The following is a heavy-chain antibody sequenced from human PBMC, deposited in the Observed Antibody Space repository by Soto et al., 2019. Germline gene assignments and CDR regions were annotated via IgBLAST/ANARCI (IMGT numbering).Heavy chain of an antibody. CDR1: GITFFIRA. D-gene: IGHD3-10*01. CDR3: ERGSKDSSKGSRIFDF. V-gene: IGHV3-23*01. CDR2: ITDTGGDT. Sequence: PWWSXRLSCVSSGITFFIRAIIWFRHAPGEGLQWVSTITDTGGDTKSADSVRGRFTISRDNSKNTLYLQMRSLRAEDSAVYYCERGSKDSSKGSRIFDFWGRGTLVTVYS. J-gene: IGHJ4*02.